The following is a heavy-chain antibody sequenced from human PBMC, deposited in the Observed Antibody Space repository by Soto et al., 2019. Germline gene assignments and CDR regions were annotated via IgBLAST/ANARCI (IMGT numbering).Heavy chain of an antibody. CDR3: AREYYYDSSGYPGGFDY. D-gene: IGHD3-22*01. V-gene: IGHV4-30-2*01. Sequence: SETLSLTCAVSGGSISSGGYSWSWIRQPPGKGLEWIGYIYHSGSTYYNPSLKSRVTISVDRSKNQFSLKLSSVTAADTAVYYCAREYYYDSSGYPGGFDYWGQRTLVTVSS. J-gene: IGHJ4*02. CDR2: IYHSGST. CDR1: GGSISSGGYS.